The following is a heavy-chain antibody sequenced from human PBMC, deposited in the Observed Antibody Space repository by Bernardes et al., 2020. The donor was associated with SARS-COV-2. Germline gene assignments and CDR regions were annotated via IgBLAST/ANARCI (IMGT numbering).Heavy chain of an antibody. CDR1: GGSISSYY. D-gene: IGHD1-1*01. V-gene: IGHV4-59*01. CDR3: ARDGGGNPWNDVLGYFDY. CDR2: IYYSGST. Sequence: SETLSLTCTVSGGSISSYYWSWIRQPPGKGLEWIGYIYYSGSTNYNPSLKSRVTISVDTSKNQFSLKLSSVTAADTAVYYCARDGGGNPWNDVLGYFDYWGQGTLVTVSS. J-gene: IGHJ4*02.